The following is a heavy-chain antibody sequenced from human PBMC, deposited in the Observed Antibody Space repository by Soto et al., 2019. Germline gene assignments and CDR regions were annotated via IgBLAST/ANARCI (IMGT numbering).Heavy chain of an antibody. V-gene: IGHV4-59*08. Sequence: SETLSLTCTVSGGSISSYYWSWIRQPPGKGLEWIGYIYYSGSTNYNPSLKSRVTISVDTSKNQFSLKLSSVTAADTAVYYCARHAGYSYGYFDYWGQGTLVTVSS. CDR1: GGSISSYY. J-gene: IGHJ4*02. D-gene: IGHD5-18*01. CDR3: ARHAGYSYGYFDY. CDR2: IYYSGST.